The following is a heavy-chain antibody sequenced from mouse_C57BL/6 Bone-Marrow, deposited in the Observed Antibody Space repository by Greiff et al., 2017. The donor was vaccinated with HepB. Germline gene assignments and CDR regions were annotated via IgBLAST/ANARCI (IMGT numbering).Heavy chain of an antibody. V-gene: IGHV3-6*01. CDR3: ARDLRSTWFAY. Sequence: EVQLVESGPGLVKPSQSLSLTCSVTGYSITSGYYWNWIRQFPGNKLEWMGYISYDGSNNYNPSLKNRISITRDTSKNQFFLKLNSVTTEDTATYYCARDLRSTWFAYWGQGTLVTVSA. J-gene: IGHJ3*01. D-gene: IGHD5-1*01. CDR1: GYSITSGYY. CDR2: ISYDGSN.